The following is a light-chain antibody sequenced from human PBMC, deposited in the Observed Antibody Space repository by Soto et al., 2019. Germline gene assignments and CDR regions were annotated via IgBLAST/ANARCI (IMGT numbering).Light chain of an antibody. J-gene: IGKJ5*01. Sequence: FTQSPSFLSAALXDRVTITCGARQGISSYLGXXQQXXGXAPKXXXDAXSTLQRGVPSRLSGSGSGTEFTLPSSRRKPEDSAIYYLQQLNIYTTTFGQGTRLDIK. V-gene: IGKV1-9*01. CDR1: QGISSY. CDR2: AXS. CDR3: QQLNIYTTT.